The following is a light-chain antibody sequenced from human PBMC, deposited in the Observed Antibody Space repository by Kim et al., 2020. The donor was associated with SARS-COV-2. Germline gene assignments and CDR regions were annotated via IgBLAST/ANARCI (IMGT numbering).Light chain of an antibody. CDR3: AAWDDSLNGVV. CDR1: SSNIGSNT. J-gene: IGLJ2*01. Sequence: QSVLTQPPSASGTPGQRVTISCSGSSSNIGSNTVNWYQQLPGTAPKLLIYSNNQRPSGVPDRFSGSKSGTSASLAISGLQSEDEADYYCAAWDDSLNGVVFGGATQLTVL. CDR2: SNN. V-gene: IGLV1-44*01.